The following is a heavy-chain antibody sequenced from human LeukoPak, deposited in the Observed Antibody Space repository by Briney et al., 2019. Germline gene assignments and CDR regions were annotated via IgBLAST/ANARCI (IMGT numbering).Heavy chain of an antibody. D-gene: IGHD3-10*01. Sequence: GRSLRLSCAASGFTFSSYAMHWVRQAPGKGLEWVAVISYDGSNKYYADSVKGRFTISRDNSKNTLYLQMNSLRAEDTAVYYCARDRYVRDYYGSGSHPYAEYFQHWGQGTLVTVSS. CDR2: ISYDGSNK. V-gene: IGHV3-30*04. CDR1: GFTFSSYA. J-gene: IGHJ1*01. CDR3: ARDRYVRDYYGSGSHPYAEYFQH.